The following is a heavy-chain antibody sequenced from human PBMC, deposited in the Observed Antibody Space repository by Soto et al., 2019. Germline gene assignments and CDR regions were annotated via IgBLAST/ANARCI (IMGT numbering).Heavy chain of an antibody. J-gene: IGHJ6*02. CDR2: INAGNGNT. CDR1: GYTFTSYA. CDR3: ARDLNIVATEEYYGMDV. V-gene: IGHV1-3*01. Sequence: ASVKVSCKASGYTFTSYAMHWVRQAPGQRLEWMGWINAGNGNTKYSQKFQGRVTITRDTSASTAYMELSSLRSEDTAVYYCARDLNIVATEEYYGMDVWGQGTTVTVSS. D-gene: IGHD5-12*01.